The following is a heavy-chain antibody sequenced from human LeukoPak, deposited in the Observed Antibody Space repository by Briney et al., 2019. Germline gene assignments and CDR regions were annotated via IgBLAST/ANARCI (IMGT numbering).Heavy chain of an antibody. Sequence: GRSLRLSCAASGFTFSNYGIHWVRQAPGKGLEWVAVIRSDGINKYYVDSVKGRFTISRDNSKNTLYLQMNSLRADDTAVYYCARSTYSSSSYYFDYWGQGSLVTVST. J-gene: IGHJ4*02. V-gene: IGHV3-33*01. D-gene: IGHD6-13*01. CDR2: IRSDGINK. CDR3: ARSTYSSSSYYFDY. CDR1: GFTFSNYG.